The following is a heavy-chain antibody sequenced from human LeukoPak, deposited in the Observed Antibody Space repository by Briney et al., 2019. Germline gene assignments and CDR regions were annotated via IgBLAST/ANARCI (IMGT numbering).Heavy chain of an antibody. CDR3: ARACSGGSWYPAGDYYYYGMEV. CDR2: ISSSSSYI. J-gene: IGHJ6*04. Sequence: GGSLRLSCAASGFTFSSYRMNWVRQAPGKGVEWVSSISSSSSYIYYADSVNGRFTISRDNAKNSLYLQMISMRAADTAVYHCARACSGGSWYPAGDYYYYGMEVWGKGTTVTVSS. D-gene: IGHD2-15*01. CDR1: GFTFSSYR. V-gene: IGHV3-21*01.